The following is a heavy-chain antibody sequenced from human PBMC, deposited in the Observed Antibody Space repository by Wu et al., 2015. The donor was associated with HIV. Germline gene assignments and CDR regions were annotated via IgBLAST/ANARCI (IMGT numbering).Heavy chain of an antibody. CDR3: ARVFVVVPAGFSGEITAFDI. CDR1: GYIFSGHY. V-gene: IGHV1-2*02. J-gene: IGHJ3*02. CDR2: INPASGGT. Sequence: QVQLVQSGAEVKKPGASVKVSCKASGYIFSGHYMNWVRQAPGQGLEWMGWINPASGGTRYAEKFQGRVTMTSDTSINTAYMELSSLRSDDTAIYYCARVFVVVPAGFSGEITAFDIWGQGTMV. D-gene: IGHD2-2*01.